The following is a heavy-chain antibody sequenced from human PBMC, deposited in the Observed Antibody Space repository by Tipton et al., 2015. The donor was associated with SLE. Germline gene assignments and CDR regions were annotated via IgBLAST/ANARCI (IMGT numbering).Heavy chain of an antibody. J-gene: IGHJ4*02. CDR2: ISPFYGRT. CDR1: GYTFTGYG. D-gene: IGHD3-10*01. V-gene: IGHV1-18*01. CDR3: ARDRIGGVGESLNYFDY. Sequence: QSGPEVKKPGASVKVSCKASGYTFTGYGISWVRQAPGQGLEWMGWISPFYGRTDYAQNLQDRVTMTTDTSTNTVYMELRSLRSDDTAVYYCARDRIGGVGESLNYFDYWGQGTLVTVSS.